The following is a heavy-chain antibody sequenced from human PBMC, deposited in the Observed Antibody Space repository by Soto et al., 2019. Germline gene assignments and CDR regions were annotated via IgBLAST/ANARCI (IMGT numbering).Heavy chain of an antibody. CDR1: GFSLSTSGVG. J-gene: IGHJ4*02. Sequence: QITLKESGPTLVKPTQTLTLTCTFSGFSLSTSGVGVGWIRQPPGKALEWLALIYWDDDKRYSPSLKSRLTTTKNTSKNQVVLTQTTLYTVDTATYYCARGGWTTYYSPPSDYWGQGTLVTVSS. V-gene: IGHV2-5*02. CDR3: ARGGWTTYYSPPSDY. CDR2: IYWDDDK. D-gene: IGHD3-10*01.